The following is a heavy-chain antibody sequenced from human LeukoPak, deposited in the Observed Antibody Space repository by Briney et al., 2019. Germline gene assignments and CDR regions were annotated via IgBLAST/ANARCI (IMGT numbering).Heavy chain of an antibody. Sequence: PGGSLRLSCAASGFTFSSYGMHWVRQAPGKGLEWVAVISYDGSNKYYADSVKGRFTISRDNSKNTLYLQMNSLRREDTAVYYCARDLQELDYWGQGTLVTVSS. CDR1: GFTFSSYG. D-gene: IGHD1-26*01. CDR3: ARDLQELDY. CDR2: ISYDGSNK. V-gene: IGHV3-30*03. J-gene: IGHJ4*02.